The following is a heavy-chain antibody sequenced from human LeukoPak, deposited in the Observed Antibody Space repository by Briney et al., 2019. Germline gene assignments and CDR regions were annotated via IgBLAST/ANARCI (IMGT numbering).Heavy chain of an antibody. D-gene: IGHD6-19*01. CDR1: GFTFNSYS. J-gene: IGHJ3*02. V-gene: IGHV3-30*02. CDR3: ATIAVAANIAFDI. Sequence: GSLRLSCAASGFTFNSYSMHWVRQAPGKGLEWVAFIRYDGSNKYYADSVKGRFTISRDNSKNTLYLQMNSLRAEDTAVYYCATIAVAANIAFDIWGQGTMVTVSS. CDR2: IRYDGSNK.